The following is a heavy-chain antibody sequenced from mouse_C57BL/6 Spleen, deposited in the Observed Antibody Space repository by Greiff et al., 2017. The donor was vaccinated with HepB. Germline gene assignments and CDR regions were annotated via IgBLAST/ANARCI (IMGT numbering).Heavy chain of an antibody. CDR3: ARITTVVDYYAMDY. CDR1: GYTFTSYW. V-gene: IGHV1-50*01. D-gene: IGHD1-1*01. CDR2: IDPSDSYT. Sequence: VQLQQPGAELVKPGASVKLSCKASGYTFTSYWMQWVKQRPGQGLEWIGEIDPSDSYTNYNQKFKGKATLTVDTSSSTAYMQLSSLTSEDSAVYYCARITTVVDYYAMDYWGQGTSVTVSS. J-gene: IGHJ4*01.